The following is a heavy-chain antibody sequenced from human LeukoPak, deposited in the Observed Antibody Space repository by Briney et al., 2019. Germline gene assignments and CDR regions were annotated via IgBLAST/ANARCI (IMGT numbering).Heavy chain of an antibody. Sequence: SQSLSPTCTVAGASISSAGYDWGWIRQHPGKGLEGFGFIYYSGSTYNKPSLKSRVTISVATYKHKFPLKLSSVTAADTAVYYCTRDQWRSGSYYYGMDVWGQGTTVTVSS. V-gene: IGHV4-31*03. CDR2: IYYSGST. D-gene: IGHD3-10*01. J-gene: IGHJ6*02. CDR1: GASISSAGYD. CDR3: TRDQWRSGSYYYGMDV.